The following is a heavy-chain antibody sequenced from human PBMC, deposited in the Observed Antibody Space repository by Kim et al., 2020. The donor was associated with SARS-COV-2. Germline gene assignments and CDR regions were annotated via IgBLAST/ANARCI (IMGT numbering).Heavy chain of an antibody. J-gene: IGHJ6*02. CDR2: ISWNSGSI. Sequence: GGSLRLSCAASGFTFDDYAMHWVRQAPGKGLEWVSGISWNSGSIGYADSVKGRFTISRDNAKNSLYLQMNSLRAEDTALYYCAKDRRRWYYYYGMDVWGQGTTVTVSS. CDR1: GFTFDDYA. CDR3: AKDRRRWYYYYGMDV. V-gene: IGHV3-9*01.